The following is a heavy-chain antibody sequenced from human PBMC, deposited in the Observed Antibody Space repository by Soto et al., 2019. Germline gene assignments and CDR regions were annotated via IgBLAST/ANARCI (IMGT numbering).Heavy chain of an antibody. D-gene: IGHD6-6*01. CDR2: IYYSGST. CDR1: GFTFSSYSMN. V-gene: IGHV4-39*01. CDR3: ARHRARNWFDP. Sequence: PGGSLRLSCAASGFTFSSYSMNWVRQAPGKGLEWIGSIYYSGSTYYNPSLKSRVTISVDTSKNQFSLKLSSVTAADTAVFYCARHRARNWFDPWGQGTLVTVSS. J-gene: IGHJ5*02.